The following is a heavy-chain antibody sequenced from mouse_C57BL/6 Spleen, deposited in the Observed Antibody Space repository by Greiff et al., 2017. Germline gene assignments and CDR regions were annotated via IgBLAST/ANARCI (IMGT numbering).Heavy chain of an antibody. Sequence: QVQLQQPGAELVKPGASVKLSCKASGYTFTSYWMHWVKQRPGQGLEWIGMIHPNSGSTNYNEKFKSKATLTVDKSSSTAYMQLSSLTSEDSAVYYCARRGNGPYWYFDVWGTGTTVTVSS. J-gene: IGHJ1*03. V-gene: IGHV1-64*01. CDR3: ARRGNGPYWYFDV. CDR2: IHPNSGST. CDR1: GYTFTSYW.